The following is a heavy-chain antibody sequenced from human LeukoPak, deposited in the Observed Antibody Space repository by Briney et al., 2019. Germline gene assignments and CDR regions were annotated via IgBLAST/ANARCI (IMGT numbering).Heavy chain of an antibody. CDR3: ATKPYYYDSSGYYPFNY. V-gene: IGHV3-23*01. D-gene: IGHD3-22*01. J-gene: IGHJ4*02. Sequence: AGGPLRLSWAASGFTFSSYAMSWVRQAPGKGLEWVSVISGSGGSTYYADSVKGRFTISRDNSKNTLYLQMNSLRAEDTAVYYCATKPYYYDSSGYYPFNYWGQGTLVTVSS. CDR1: GFTFSSYA. CDR2: ISGSGGST.